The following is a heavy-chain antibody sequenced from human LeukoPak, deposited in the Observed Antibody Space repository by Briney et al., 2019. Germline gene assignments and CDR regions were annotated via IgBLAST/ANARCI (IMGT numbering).Heavy chain of an antibody. Sequence: SGTLSLTCTVSGASISNYFWSWIRQPAGRGLEWIGRIDTTGSSNSNPSLKSRITMSVDTSKNQLSLNLSSVTAADTAVYHCAREPGDYWGQGTLVTVS. J-gene: IGHJ4*02. CDR2: IDTTGSS. CDR3: AREPGDY. D-gene: IGHD1-14*01. CDR1: GASISNYF. V-gene: IGHV4-4*07.